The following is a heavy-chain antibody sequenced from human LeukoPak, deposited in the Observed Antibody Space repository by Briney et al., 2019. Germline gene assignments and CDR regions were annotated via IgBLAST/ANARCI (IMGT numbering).Heavy chain of an antibody. CDR2: INPNSGGT. D-gene: IGHD6-19*01. Sequence: ASVKVSCKASGYTFTGYYMHWVRQAPGQGLEWMGWINPNSGGTNYAQKFQGWVTMTRDTSISTAYMELSRLRSDDTAVYYCARYRGYSSGWFYYYYGMDVWGQGTTVTVSS. CDR3: ARYRGYSSGWFYYYYGMDV. J-gene: IGHJ6*02. V-gene: IGHV1-2*04. CDR1: GYTFTGYY.